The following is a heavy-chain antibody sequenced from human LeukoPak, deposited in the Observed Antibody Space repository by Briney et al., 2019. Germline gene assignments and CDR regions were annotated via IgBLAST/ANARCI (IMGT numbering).Heavy chain of an antibody. J-gene: IGHJ4*02. V-gene: IGHV1-2*02. CDR1: GYTFTGSY. Sequence: GASVKVSCKASGYTFTGSYIHWVRQAPGQGLEWMAWINPNSGGTNYAQQFQGRVTVTSDTSISTAYMELTRLTSVDTAVYYCTRGTGAPNYFDFWGQGTLVTVSS. CDR2: INPNSGGT. CDR3: TRGTGAPNYFDF. D-gene: IGHD7-27*01.